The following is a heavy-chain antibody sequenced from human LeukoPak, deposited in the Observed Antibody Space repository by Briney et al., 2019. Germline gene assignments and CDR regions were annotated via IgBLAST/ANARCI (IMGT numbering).Heavy chain of an antibody. D-gene: IGHD3-3*01. Sequence: GGSLRLSCSASGFTVSSNYMCWVRQAPGKGLEWVSLIYSGGTTYYADSVKGRFTISRDNSKNTLYLQMNSLRADDTAVYYCAAYDFWSGYSAGIDYWGQGTLVTVSS. CDR3: AAYDFWSGYSAGIDY. V-gene: IGHV3-53*01. CDR2: IYSGGTT. CDR1: GFTVSSNY. J-gene: IGHJ4*02.